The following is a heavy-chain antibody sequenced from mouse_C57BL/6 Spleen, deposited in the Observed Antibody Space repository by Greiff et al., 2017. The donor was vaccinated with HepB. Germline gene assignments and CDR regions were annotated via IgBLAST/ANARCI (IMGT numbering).Heavy chain of an antibody. CDR2: ISYDGSN. CDR3: ARVGYDYPDYYDIDY. V-gene: IGHV3-6*01. Sequence: EVQVVESGPGLVKPSQSLSLTCSVTGYSITSCYYCNWLRQFPGNKLEWMGYISYDGSNNYNPSLKIRISITRDTSKNQFFLKLNSVTTEYAATYFCARVGYDYPDYYDIDYWGQGTSVTVSS. CDR1: GYSITSCYY. D-gene: IGHD2-4*01. J-gene: IGHJ4*01.